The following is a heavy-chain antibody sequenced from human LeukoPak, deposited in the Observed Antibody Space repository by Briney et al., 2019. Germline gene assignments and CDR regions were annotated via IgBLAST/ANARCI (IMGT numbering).Heavy chain of an antibody. CDR3: ARDSESESYNWFDP. V-gene: IGHV4-4*07. CDR2: IYTSGST. D-gene: IGHD1-26*01. CDR1: GGSISSYY. Sequence: SETLSLTCTVSGGSISSYYWSWIRQPAGKGLEWIGRIYTSGSTNYNPSLKSRVTMSVDTSKNQFSLKLSSVTAADTAVYYCARDSESESYNWFDPWGQGTLVTVSS. J-gene: IGHJ5*02.